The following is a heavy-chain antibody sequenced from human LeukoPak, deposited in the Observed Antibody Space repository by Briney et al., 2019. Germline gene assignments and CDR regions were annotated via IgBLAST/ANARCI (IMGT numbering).Heavy chain of an antibody. CDR3: AKDPRGGYSGSWYFDY. V-gene: IGHV3-23*01. CDR2: ISGGGDPT. CDR1: GFTFNKYV. Sequence: GGSLRLSCTASGFTFNKYVMSWDRQAPGKGLEWVSAISGGGDPTYYADSVKGRFTISRDNSKNTLYLQLNSLRAEDTAVYYCAKDPRGGYSGSWYFDYWGQGTLVTVSS. D-gene: IGHD1-26*01. J-gene: IGHJ4*02.